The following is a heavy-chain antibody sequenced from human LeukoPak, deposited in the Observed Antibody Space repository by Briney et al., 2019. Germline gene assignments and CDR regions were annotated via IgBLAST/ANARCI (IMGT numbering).Heavy chain of an antibody. CDR1: GFTFSSYA. CDR2: ISYDGSNK. Sequence: PGSSLRLSCAASGFTFSSYAMHWVRQAPGKALEWVAVISYDGSNKYYADSVKGRFTISRDNSKNTLYLQMNSLRAEDTAVYYCARALIVVVPVDYWGQGTLVTVSS. J-gene: IGHJ4*02. CDR3: ARALIVVVPVDY. D-gene: IGHD3-22*01. V-gene: IGHV3-30-3*01.